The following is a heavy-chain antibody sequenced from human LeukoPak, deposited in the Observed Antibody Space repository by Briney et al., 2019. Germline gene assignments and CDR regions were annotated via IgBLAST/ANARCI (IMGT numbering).Heavy chain of an antibody. CDR2: ISGSGGST. Sequence: PGGSLRLSCAASGFTFSSYAMSWVRQAPGKGLEWVSAISGSGGSTYYADSVKGWFTISRDNSKNTLYLQMNSLRAEDTAVYYCAKVEDSGYYFDYWGQGTLVTVSS. CDR3: AKVEDSGYYFDY. V-gene: IGHV3-23*01. CDR1: GFTFSSYA. D-gene: IGHD1-26*01. J-gene: IGHJ4*02.